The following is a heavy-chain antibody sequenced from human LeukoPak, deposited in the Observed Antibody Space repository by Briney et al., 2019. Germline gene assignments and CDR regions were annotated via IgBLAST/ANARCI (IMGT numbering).Heavy chain of an antibody. CDR1: GFSFSYV. J-gene: IGHJ4*02. CDR2: IHYDESDE. CDR3: ANENYYGSGSYADY. D-gene: IGHD3-10*01. V-gene: IGHV3-30*02. Sequence: GGSLRLSCVASGFSFSYVMNWVRQAPGKGLEWLAFIHYDESDEYYADSVKGRFTISRDNSRNTLYLQMNSLRAEDTAVYYCANENYYGSGSYADYWGQGTLVTVSS.